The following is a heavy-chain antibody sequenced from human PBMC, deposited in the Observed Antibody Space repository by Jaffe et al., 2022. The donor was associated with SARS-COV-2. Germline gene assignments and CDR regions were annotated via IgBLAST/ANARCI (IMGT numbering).Heavy chain of an antibody. J-gene: IGHJ4*02. CDR1: GFTFSSYA. CDR2: ISGSGGST. CDR3: AKDRVTAVDYDFWSGYNYYFDY. V-gene: IGHV3-23*01. D-gene: IGHD3-3*01. Sequence: EVQLLESGGGLVQPGGSLRLSCAASGFTFSSYAMSWVRQAPGKGLEWVSAISGSGGSTYYADSVKGRFTISRDNSKNTLYLQMNSLRAEDTAVYYCAKDRVTAVDYDFWSGYNYYFDYWGQGTLVTVSS.